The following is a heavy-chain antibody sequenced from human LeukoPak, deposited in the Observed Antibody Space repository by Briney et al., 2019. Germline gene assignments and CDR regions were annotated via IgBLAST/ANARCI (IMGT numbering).Heavy chain of an antibody. CDR3: ARVRRDGYGRQHPEVLDI. J-gene: IGHJ3*02. CDR2: IFHSGST. V-gene: IGHV4-38-2*02. CDR1: AYSISSGYY. D-gene: IGHD5-24*01. Sequence: SETLSLTCTVSAYSISSGYYWGWIRQPPGKGLEWIGSIFHSGSTYYKPSLKSRVTISVDTSKNHFSLNLTSVTAADTAVYYCARVRRDGYGRQHPEVLDIWGQGTMVTVSS.